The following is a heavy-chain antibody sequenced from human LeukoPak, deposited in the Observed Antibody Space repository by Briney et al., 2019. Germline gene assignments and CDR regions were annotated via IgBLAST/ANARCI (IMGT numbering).Heavy chain of an antibody. CDR3: AGDDISGYFFDF. CDR2: ISSSSSYK. D-gene: IGHD3-22*01. CDR1: GFTFSSYT. J-gene: IGHJ4*02. V-gene: IGHV3-21*01. Sequence: GGSLRLSRAASGFTFSSYTMNWVRQAPGKGLEWVSSISSSSSYKYYADSVKGRFTITRDNAKNSLYLQMNSLRAEDTAMYFCAGDDISGYFFDFWGQGTLVTVSS.